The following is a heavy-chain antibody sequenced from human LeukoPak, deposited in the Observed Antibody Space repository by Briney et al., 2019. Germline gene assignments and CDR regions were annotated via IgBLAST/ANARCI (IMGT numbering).Heavy chain of an antibody. CDR2: ISPTGSTT. V-gene: IGHV3-74*01. CDR3: AKKAQYNGNYPLDY. J-gene: IGHJ4*02. Sequence: GGSLRLSCTASGFSFRGHWMHWARQLPGKGLVWVSRISPTGSTTSYADSVKGRFTISRDNSKNTLYLQMNSLRAEDTALYFCAKKAQYNGNYPLDYWGQGTLVTVSS. D-gene: IGHD1-26*01. CDR1: GFSFRGHW.